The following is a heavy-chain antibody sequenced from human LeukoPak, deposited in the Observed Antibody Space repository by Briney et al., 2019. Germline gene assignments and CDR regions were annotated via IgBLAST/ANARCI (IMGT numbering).Heavy chain of an antibody. V-gene: IGHV1-18*04. CDR3: ARRFCSSVSCYDDDAFDV. Sequence: ASVKVSCKASGYTITSYYMHWVRQAPGQGLEWMGWISGYNGKINYAQKFQGRVTMTTDTSTSTAYLELRSLTSEDTAVYYCARRFCSSVSCYDDDAFDVWGQGTLVTVSS. CDR2: ISGYNGKI. CDR1: GYTITSYY. D-gene: IGHD2-2*01. J-gene: IGHJ3*01.